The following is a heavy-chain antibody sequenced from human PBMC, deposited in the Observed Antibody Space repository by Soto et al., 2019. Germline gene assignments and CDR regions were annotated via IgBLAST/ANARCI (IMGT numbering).Heavy chain of an antibody. V-gene: IGHV4-31*03. J-gene: IGHJ5*02. CDR1: GASITSGAYY. D-gene: IGHD1-26*01. CDR3: ASGSSFDP. Sequence: PSETLSLTCTVSGASITSGAYYWTWVRQHPVKGLEWIGHIYYTGSTYYNPSLKSRLNISLDTSKNQFSLQLESMTAADTAIYYCASGSSFDPWGQGTLVTVSS. CDR2: IYYTGST.